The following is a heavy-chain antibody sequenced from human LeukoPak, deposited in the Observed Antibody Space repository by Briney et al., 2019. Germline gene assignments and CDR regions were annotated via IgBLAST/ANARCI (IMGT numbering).Heavy chain of an antibody. CDR1: GFTFSSYA. CDR2: ISGSGGST. J-gene: IGHJ4*02. V-gene: IGHV3-23*01. Sequence: RSGGSLRLSCAASGFTFSSYAMSWVRQAPGKGLEWVSAISGSGGSTYYADSVKGRFTISRDNSKNTLYLQMNSLRAEDTAVYYCANGGCSGGSCFTFDYWGQGTLVTVSS. D-gene: IGHD2-15*01. CDR3: ANGGCSGGSCFTFDY.